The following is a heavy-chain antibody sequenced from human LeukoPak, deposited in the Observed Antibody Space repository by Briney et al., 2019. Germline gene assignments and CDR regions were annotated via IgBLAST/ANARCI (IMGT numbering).Heavy chain of an antibody. Sequence: VASVKVSCKASGYTFTSYYMHWVRQAPGQGLEWMGIINPSGGSASYAQKFQGRVTMTRDTSTSTVYMELSSLRSEDTAVYYCASSAPKVDAFDIWGQGTMVTVSS. J-gene: IGHJ3*02. CDR3: ASSAPKVDAFDI. CDR1: GYTFTSYY. V-gene: IGHV1-46*01. D-gene: IGHD2-15*01. CDR2: INPSGGSA.